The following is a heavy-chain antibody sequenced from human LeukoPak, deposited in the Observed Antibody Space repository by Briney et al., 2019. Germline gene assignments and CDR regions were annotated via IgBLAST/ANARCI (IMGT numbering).Heavy chain of an antibody. J-gene: IGHJ6*03. CDR2: ISGSGGST. V-gene: IGHV3-23*01. CDR1: GFTFSSYA. D-gene: IGHD6-13*01. CDR3: AKVIAAAGTEYYYYYYMDV. Sequence: GGSLRLSCAASGFTFSSYAMSWVRQAPGKGLEWVSAISGSGGSTYYADSVKGRFTISRDNSKNTLYLPMNSLRAEDTAVYYCAKVIAAAGTEYYYYYYMDVWGKGTTVTVSS.